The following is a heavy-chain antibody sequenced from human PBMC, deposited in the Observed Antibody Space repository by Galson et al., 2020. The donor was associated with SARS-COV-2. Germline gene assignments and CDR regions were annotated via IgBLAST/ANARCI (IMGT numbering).Heavy chain of an antibody. CDR2: ISYDGSNK. J-gene: IGHJ4*02. D-gene: IGHD7-27*01. CDR3: ASELTGAFWY. V-gene: IGHV3-30*04. CDR1: GFTFSSYA. Sequence: GESLKISCAASGFTFSSYAMHWVRQAPGKGLEWVAVISYDGSNKYYADSVKGRFTISRDNSKNTLYLQMNSLRAEDTAVYYCASELTGAFWYWGQGTLVTVSS.